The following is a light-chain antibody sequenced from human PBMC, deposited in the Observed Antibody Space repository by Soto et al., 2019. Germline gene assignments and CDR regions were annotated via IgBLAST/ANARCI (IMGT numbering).Light chain of an antibody. CDR1: SSDVGGYNY. CDR2: EVS. CDR3: SSYTSSSTYV. J-gene: IGLJ1*01. V-gene: IGLV2-14*01. Sequence: QSALTQPASVSGSPGQSITISCTGTSSDVGGYNYVSWYQQHPGKAPKLMIYEVSNRPSGVSNRFSGSQSGNTASLTISGLQAEDDADYYCSSYTSSSTYVFGTGTKLTVL.